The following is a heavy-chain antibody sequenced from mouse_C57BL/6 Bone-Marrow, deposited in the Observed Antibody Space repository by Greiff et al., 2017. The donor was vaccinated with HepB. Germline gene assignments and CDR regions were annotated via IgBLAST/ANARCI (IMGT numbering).Heavy chain of an antibody. J-gene: IGHJ4*01. CDR2: IWSDGST. D-gene: IGHD2-1*01. Sequence: VKLVESGPGLVAPSQSLSITCTVSGFSLTSYGVHWVRQPPGKGLEWLVVIWSDGSTTYNSALKSRLSISKDNSKSQVFLKMNSLQTDDTAMYYCARQTDGNSLYAMDYWGQGTSVTVSS. V-gene: IGHV2-6-1*01. CDR1: GFSLTSYG. CDR3: ARQTDGNSLYAMDY.